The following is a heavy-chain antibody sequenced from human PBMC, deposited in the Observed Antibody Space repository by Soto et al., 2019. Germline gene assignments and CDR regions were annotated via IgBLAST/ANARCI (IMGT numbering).Heavy chain of an antibody. D-gene: IGHD2-2*01. Sequence: ASVKVSCKASGYTFTSYGISGVRQAPGQGLEWMGWISSYNGNTNYAQKVQGRVTMTTDTSTSTTYMELRSLRSDDTAVYYCARGPRYCSSTSCFPGATWFDPWGQGTLVPVSP. J-gene: IGHJ5*02. CDR1: GYTFTSYG. CDR2: ISSYNGNT. V-gene: IGHV1-18*04. CDR3: ARGPRYCSSTSCFPGATWFDP.